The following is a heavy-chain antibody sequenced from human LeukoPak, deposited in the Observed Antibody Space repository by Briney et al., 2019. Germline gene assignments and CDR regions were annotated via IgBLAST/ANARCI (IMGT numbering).Heavy chain of an antibody. CDR3: ARDGPTAYFDY. J-gene: IGHJ4*02. V-gene: IGHV3-7*01. CDR1: GFTFNRNW. D-gene: IGHD5-18*01. Sequence: GGSLRLSCAASGFTFNRNWMTWVRQAPGKGLEWVANIKEDGSEEYYVDSVKGRFTISRDNAKNSVYLQMSSLRAEDTAVYYCARDGPTAYFDYWGQGTLVTVSS. CDR2: IKEDGSEE.